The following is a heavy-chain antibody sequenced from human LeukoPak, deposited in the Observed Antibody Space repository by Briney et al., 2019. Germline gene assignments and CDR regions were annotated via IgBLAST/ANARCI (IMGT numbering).Heavy chain of an antibody. CDR1: GGTFSSYA. J-gene: IGHJ4*02. CDR3: ASHSSTYCSSTSCPKIRDY. Sequence: SVKVSCKASGGTFSSYAISWVRQAPGQGLEWMGGIIPIFGTANYAQKFQGRVTITADESTSTAYMELSSLRSEDTAVYYCASHSSTYCSSTSCPKIRDYWGQGTLVTVSS. V-gene: IGHV1-69*13. D-gene: IGHD2-2*01. CDR2: IIPIFGTA.